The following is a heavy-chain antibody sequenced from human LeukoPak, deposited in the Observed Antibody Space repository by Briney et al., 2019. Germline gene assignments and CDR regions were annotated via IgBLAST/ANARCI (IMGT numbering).Heavy chain of an antibody. CDR1: GFTFSSYA. CDR2: ISGSGGST. Sequence: PGGSLRLSCAASGFTFSSYAMSWVRQAPGKGLEWVSAISGSGGSTYYADSVKGRFTISRDNAKNSLYLQMNSLRAEDTAVYYCARGYDYGVFDYWGQGTLVTVSS. V-gene: IGHV3-23*01. CDR3: ARGYDYGVFDY. J-gene: IGHJ4*02. D-gene: IGHD4-17*01.